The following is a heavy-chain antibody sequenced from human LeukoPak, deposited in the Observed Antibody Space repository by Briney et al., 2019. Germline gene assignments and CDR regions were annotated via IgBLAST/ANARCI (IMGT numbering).Heavy chain of an antibody. D-gene: IGHD6-19*01. J-gene: IGHJ4*02. Sequence: ARYLRLSCAASGFTFSSYGMHRLRQAPGKGLEWVAVISYDGSNKYYADSVKGRFTISRDNSKNTLYLQMNSLRAEDTAVYYCAKGPYSSGWYYFDYWGQGTLVTVSS. CDR1: GFTFSSYG. CDR2: ISYDGSNK. CDR3: AKGPYSSGWYYFDY. V-gene: IGHV3-30*18.